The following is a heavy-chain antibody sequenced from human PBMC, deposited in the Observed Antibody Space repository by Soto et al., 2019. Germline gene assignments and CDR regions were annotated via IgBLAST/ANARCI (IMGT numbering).Heavy chain of an antibody. V-gene: IGHV4-59*11. CDR3: ASSPCLNWFDS. Sequence: NPSETLSLTCTVSGGSIRSHYWSWIRQPPGKGLEWIAFAFHSGSAFYTPSLKSRLTTTVDTSKNQNSLKLSSVTAADTAVYYCASSPCLNWFDSWGHGTPVTVSS. CDR2: AFHSGSA. J-gene: IGHJ5*01. CDR1: GGSIRSHY.